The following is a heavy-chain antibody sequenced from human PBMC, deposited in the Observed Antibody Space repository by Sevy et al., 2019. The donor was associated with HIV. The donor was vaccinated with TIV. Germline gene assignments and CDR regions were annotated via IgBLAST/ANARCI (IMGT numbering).Heavy chain of an antibody. CDR1: GGTFSSYA. V-gene: IGHV1-69*13. Sequence: ASVKVSCKASGGTFSSYAISWVRQAPGQGLEWMGGIIPIFGTANYAQKFQGRVTITADESTSTAYMELSSLRSEDTAVYYCARGGSPLLSDSCGYWPYWGQGTLVTVSS. D-gene: IGHD3-22*01. CDR2: IIPIFGTA. CDR3: ARGGSPLLSDSCGYWPY. J-gene: IGHJ4*02.